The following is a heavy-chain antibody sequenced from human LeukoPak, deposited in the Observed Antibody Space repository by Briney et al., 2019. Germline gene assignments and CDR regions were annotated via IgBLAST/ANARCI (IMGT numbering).Heavy chain of an antibody. CDR1: GGTFSSYA. J-gene: IGHJ3*02. CDR2: IIPIFGTA. V-gene: IGHV1-69*05. CDR3: ARPRAVAGLNDAFDI. Sequence: SVKVSCKASGGTFSSYAISWVRHAPGQGLEWMGGIIPIFGTANYAQKFQGRVTIPTDESTSTAYMELSSLRSEDTAVYYCARPRAVAGLNDAFDIWGQGTMVTVSS. D-gene: IGHD6-19*01.